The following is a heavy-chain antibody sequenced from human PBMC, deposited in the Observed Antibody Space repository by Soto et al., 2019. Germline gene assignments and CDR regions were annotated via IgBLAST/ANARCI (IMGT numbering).Heavy chain of an antibody. Sequence: QITLKESGPPLVKPTQTLTLTCNFSGFSLTNKGVGVGWIRQPPRKALEWLGIIYWDDDKRYRPSLNNRLTIPKDPSKTQGFLTMTNVDPVDTATYYGAHLHAKSAYDCRYDPWGQGTLVTVSS. J-gene: IGHJ5*02. CDR3: AHLHAKSAYDCRYDP. CDR2: IYWDDDK. D-gene: IGHD5-12*01. V-gene: IGHV2-5*02. CDR1: GFSLTNKGVG.